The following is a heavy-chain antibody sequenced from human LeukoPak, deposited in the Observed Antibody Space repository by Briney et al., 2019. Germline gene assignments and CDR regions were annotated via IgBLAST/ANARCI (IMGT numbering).Heavy chain of an antibody. Sequence: SETLSLTCIVSGGSVSSRSYNWGWIRQSPGKGLEWIGSTYYSGSTYYNLSLKSRVSISIDTSKNQFSLRLNSVTAADTAGYYWRREGGRGGLRTFDSWGQGALVTVSS. V-gene: IGHV4-39*02. D-gene: IGHD1-7*01. J-gene: IGHJ4*02. CDR2: TYYSGST. CDR1: GGSVSSRSYN. CDR3: RREGGRGGLRTFDS.